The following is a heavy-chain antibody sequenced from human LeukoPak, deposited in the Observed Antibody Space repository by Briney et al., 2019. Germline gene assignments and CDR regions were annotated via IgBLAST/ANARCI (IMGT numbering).Heavy chain of an antibody. CDR3: ARGVRGFGERVLPYFDY. J-gene: IGHJ4*02. V-gene: IGHV4-34*01. D-gene: IGHD3-10*01. Sequence: SETLSLTCAVYGGSFSGYYWSWIRQPPGKGLEWIGEINHSGSTNYNPSLKTRVTLSVDTYNNQFSLKLSSVTAADTAVYYCARGVRGFGERVLPYFDYWGQGTLVTVSS. CDR1: GGSFSGYY. CDR2: INHSGST.